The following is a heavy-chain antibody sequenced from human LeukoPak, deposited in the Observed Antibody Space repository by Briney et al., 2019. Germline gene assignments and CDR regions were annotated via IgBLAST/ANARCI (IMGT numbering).Heavy chain of an antibody. Sequence: PGGSLRLSCAASGFTFSSYAMGWVRQAPGKGLEWVSAISGSGGSTYYADSVKGRFTISRDNSKNTLYLQMNSLRAEDTAVYYCAKDREEYRYGPSNMDAWGKGTTVTVSS. V-gene: IGHV3-23*01. CDR1: GFTFSSYA. J-gene: IGHJ6*03. CDR2: ISGSGGST. CDR3: AKDREEYRYGPSNMDA. D-gene: IGHD5-18*01.